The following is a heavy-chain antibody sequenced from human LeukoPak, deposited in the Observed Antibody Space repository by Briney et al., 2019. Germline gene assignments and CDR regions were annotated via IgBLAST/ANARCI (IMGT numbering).Heavy chain of an antibody. V-gene: IGHV4-4*07. Sequence: PSDTLSLTCTVSGGSISSYYWSWIRQPAGKGLEWIGRIYTSGSTNYNPSLQSRVTISIDKSKNQFSLKLSSVTAADTAVYYCATEPELMDLPDYWAQGTLLTVS. CDR1: GGSISSYY. CDR2: IYTSGST. CDR3: ATEPELMDLPDY. J-gene: IGHJ4*02. D-gene: IGHD1-14*01.